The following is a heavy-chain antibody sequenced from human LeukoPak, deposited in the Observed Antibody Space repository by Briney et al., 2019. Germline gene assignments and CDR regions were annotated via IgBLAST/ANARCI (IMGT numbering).Heavy chain of an antibody. Sequence: GGSLRLSCAASGFTFSGYTMNWVRQAPGKGLERVSYISSGGSTMYYADSVRGRFTISRDNAKNSLYLQMNSLRDEDTAVYYCAREMITFGGVIFDYWGQGTLVTVSS. CDR2: ISSGGSTM. CDR1: GFTFSGYT. J-gene: IGHJ4*02. CDR3: AREMITFGGVIFDY. D-gene: IGHD3-16*01. V-gene: IGHV3-48*02.